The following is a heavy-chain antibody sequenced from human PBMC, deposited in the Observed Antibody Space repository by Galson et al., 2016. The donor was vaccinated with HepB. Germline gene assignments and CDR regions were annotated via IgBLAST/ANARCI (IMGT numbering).Heavy chain of an antibody. CDR1: GFTFSNYG. V-gene: IGHV3-30*18. CDR3: AKDGDYGSGSYSDH. J-gene: IGHJ4*02. Sequence: SLRLSCAASGFTFSNYGLHWVRQAPGKGLEWVAVVSFDGNNKYYADSVMGRFTISRDNSKNTLYLQMNSLRAVDTAVYYCAKDGDYGSGSYSDHWGQGTLVTVSS. CDR2: VSFDGNNK. D-gene: IGHD3-10*01.